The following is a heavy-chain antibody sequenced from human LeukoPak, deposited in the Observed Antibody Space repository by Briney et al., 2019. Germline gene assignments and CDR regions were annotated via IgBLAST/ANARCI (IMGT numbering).Heavy chain of an antibody. Sequence: GGSLRLSCAATGFTFSSYAMSWVRQAPGKGLEWVSAISGSGGSAYYADSVKGRFTISRDNSKNTLYLQMNSLRAEDTAVYYCAKDSGLLQYHLGQGTLVTVSS. V-gene: IGHV3-23*01. CDR1: GFTFSSYA. J-gene: IGHJ4*02. CDR2: ISGSGGSA. CDR3: AKDSGLLQYH. D-gene: IGHD3-22*01.